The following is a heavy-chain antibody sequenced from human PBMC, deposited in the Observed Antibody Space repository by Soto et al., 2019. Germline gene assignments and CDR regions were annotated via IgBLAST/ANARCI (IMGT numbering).Heavy chain of an antibody. V-gene: IGHV1-69*01. CDR1: GGTFSNYT. CDR2: IIPVFGTT. CDR3: ARSSPYIVVRKPTGNKDYYGMDG. D-gene: IGHD2-2*01. J-gene: IGHJ6*02. Sequence: QVQLVQSGAEVKKPGSSVKVFCKASGGTFSNYTISWVRQAPGQGLEWMGGIIPVFGTTDYEQKFQGRVTITADGSTSTAYMKLSSLTSADTAVYYCARSSPYIVVRKPTGNKDYYGMDGWGQGTTVTVSS.